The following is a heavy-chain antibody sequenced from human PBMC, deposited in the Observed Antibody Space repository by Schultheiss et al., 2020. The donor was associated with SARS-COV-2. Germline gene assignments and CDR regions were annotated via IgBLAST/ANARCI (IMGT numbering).Heavy chain of an antibody. D-gene: IGHD4-17*01. Sequence: GGSLRLSCAASGFTFSSYSMNWVRQAPGKGLEWVSSISSSSSYIYYADSVKGRFTISRDNAKNSLYLQMNSLRAEDTAVYYCTPETVTNYFDYWGQGTLVTVSS. V-gene: IGHV3-21*01. CDR3: TPETVTNYFDY. CDR2: ISSSSSYI. J-gene: IGHJ4*02. CDR1: GFTFSSYS.